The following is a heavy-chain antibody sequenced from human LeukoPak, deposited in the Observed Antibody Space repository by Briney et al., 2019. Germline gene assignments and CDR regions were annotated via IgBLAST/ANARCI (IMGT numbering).Heavy chain of an antibody. CDR1: GGSFSGYY. J-gene: IGHJ1*01. Sequence: SETLSLTCAVYGGSFSGYYWSWIRQPPGKGLEWIGEINHSGSTNYNPSLKSRVTISVDTSKNQFSLKLSSVTAADTAVYYCARGRSGPNFQHWGQGTLVTVSS. V-gene: IGHV4-34*01. CDR2: INHSGST. CDR3: ARGRSGPNFQH. D-gene: IGHD2-15*01.